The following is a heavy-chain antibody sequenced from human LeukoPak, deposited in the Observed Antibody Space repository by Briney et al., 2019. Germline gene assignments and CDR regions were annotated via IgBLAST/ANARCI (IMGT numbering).Heavy chain of an antibody. D-gene: IGHD2-2*01. Sequence: PGGSLRLSCAASGFTFSSYAMHWVRQAPGKGLEWVAVISYDGSNKYYADSVKGRFTISRDNSKNTLYLQMNSLRAEDTAVYYCARDYASNALDIWGQGTMVTVSS. CDR2: ISYDGSNK. CDR1: GFTFSSYA. CDR3: ARDYASNALDI. J-gene: IGHJ3*02. V-gene: IGHV3-30-3*01.